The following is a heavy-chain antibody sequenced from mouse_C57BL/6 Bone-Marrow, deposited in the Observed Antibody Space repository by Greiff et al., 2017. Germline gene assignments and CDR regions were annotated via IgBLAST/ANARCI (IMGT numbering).Heavy chain of an antibody. Sequence: EVQLQQSGPELVKPGASVKISCKASGYTFTDYYMNWVKQSHGKSLEWIGDINPNNGGTSYNQKFKGKATLTVDKSSSTAYMELRSLTSEDSAVYYCASPFYYDYEGFAYWGQGTLVTVSA. CDR1: GYTFTDYY. J-gene: IGHJ3*01. D-gene: IGHD2-4*01. CDR3: ASPFYYDYEGFAY. CDR2: INPNNGGT. V-gene: IGHV1-26*01.